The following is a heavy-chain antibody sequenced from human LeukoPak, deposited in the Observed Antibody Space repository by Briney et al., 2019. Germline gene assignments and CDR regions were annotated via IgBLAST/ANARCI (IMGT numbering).Heavy chain of an antibody. CDR1: GGSINSFY. CDR2: ISFSGSA. Sequence: PSETLSLTCTVSGGSINSFYWSWIRQSPGKGLEWIGYISFSGSATYNPSLKSRVTISVDTSKNQFSLKLSSVTAADTAVYYCARSTYYYDRGGYQYYFDYWGQGTLVTVSS. J-gene: IGHJ4*02. CDR3: ARSTYYYDRGGYQYYFDY. V-gene: IGHV4-59*01. D-gene: IGHD3-22*01.